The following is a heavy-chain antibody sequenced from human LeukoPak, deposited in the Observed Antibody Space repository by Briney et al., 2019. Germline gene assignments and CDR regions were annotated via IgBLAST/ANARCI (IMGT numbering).Heavy chain of an antibody. V-gene: IGHV1-2*02. D-gene: IGHD1-14*01. CDR2: INPNSGGT. J-gene: IGHJ4*02. Sequence: ASVKVSCKASGYTFTDYYIHWVRQAPGQGLEWMGWINPNSGGTNYTQKFQGRVTMTRDTSISTAYLEPNRLTSDDTAVYYCARVLARYGNLDYWGQGILVTVSS. CDR1: GYTFTDYY. CDR3: ARVLARYGNLDY.